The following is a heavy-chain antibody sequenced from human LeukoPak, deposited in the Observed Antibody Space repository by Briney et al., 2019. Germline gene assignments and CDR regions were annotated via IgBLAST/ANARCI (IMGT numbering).Heavy chain of an antibody. CDR2: IYSGGST. D-gene: IGHD6-19*01. J-gene: IGHJ4*02. V-gene: IGHV3-66*01. CDR1: GFTVSGYY. CDR3: ARGFPAVAGNFDS. Sequence: PGGSLRLSCAASGFTVSGYYMSWVRQAPGKGLEWVSVIYSGGSTYYAGSVKGRFTIPRDTSKNTLYLQMNSLRAEDTAVYYCARGFPAVAGNFDSWAQGTLSPSPQ.